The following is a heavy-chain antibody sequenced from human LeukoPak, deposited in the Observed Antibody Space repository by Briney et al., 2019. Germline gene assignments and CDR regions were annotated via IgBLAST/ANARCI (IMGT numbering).Heavy chain of an antibody. V-gene: IGHV1-2*04. CDR2: INPNSGGT. Sequence: ASVKVSCKASGYTFTGYYMHWVRQAPGQGLEWMGRINPNSGGTNYAQKFQGWVTMTRDTSISTAYMELSRLRSDDTAVYYCARGAAGTGQPYYYYGMDVWGQGTAVTVSS. J-gene: IGHJ6*02. D-gene: IGHD6-13*01. CDR3: ARGAAGTGQPYYYYGMDV. CDR1: GYTFTGYY.